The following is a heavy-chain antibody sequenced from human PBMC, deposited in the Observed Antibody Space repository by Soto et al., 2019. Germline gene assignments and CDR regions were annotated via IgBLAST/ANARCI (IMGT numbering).Heavy chain of an antibody. CDR3: TNDGGVWWLPY. V-gene: IGHV3-48*03. Sequence: LRLSCAASGFTFSSSEMNWVRQAPGKGLEWVSYISSSGGTVYYADSVEGRFTISRDNARNSLYLQMSSLRAEDTAIYYCTNDGGVWWLPYWGKGALGTVSS. D-gene: IGHD2-15*01. CDR2: ISSSGGTV. J-gene: IGHJ4*02. CDR1: GFTFSSSE.